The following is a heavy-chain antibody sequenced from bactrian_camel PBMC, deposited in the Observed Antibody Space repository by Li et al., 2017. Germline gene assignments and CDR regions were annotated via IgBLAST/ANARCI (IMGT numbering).Heavy chain of an antibody. CDR1: GSPSSRYC. CDR2: LPTFGAAA. J-gene: IGHJ4*01. Sequence: HVQLVESGGGSAEAGTSLRLSCVASGSPSSRYCMAWFRQPPGQEREGVAALPTFGAAAYAESVKGRFTISQDPTKNAVYLQMDSLTPEDTAMYYCAADNVNLQLARHYSYWGQGTQVTVS. V-gene: IGHV3S1*01. CDR3: AADNVNLQLARHYSY. D-gene: IGHD7*01.